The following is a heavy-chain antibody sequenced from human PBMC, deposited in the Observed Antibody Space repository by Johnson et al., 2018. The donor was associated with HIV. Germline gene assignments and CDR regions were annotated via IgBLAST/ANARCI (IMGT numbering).Heavy chain of an antibody. CDR3: ARLPSGYSRDDFDI. Sequence: QVQLVESGGGVVQPGRSLRLSCAASGFIFSSYGMHWVRQAPGKGLEWVALIWYDGSNEYYEDSVKGRFTISRDNSKNTLFLQMNSLRAEDTAVYYCARLPSGYSRDDFDIWGQGTMVTVSS. D-gene: IGHD5-18*01. CDR1: GFIFSSYG. J-gene: IGHJ3*02. V-gene: IGHV3-33*01. CDR2: IWYDGSNE.